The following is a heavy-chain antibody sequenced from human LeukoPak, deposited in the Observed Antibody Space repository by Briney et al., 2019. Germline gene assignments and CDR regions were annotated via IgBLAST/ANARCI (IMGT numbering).Heavy chain of an antibody. CDR1: GFTFSSSA. V-gene: IGHV3-30*02. D-gene: IGHD1-26*01. J-gene: IGHJ4*02. Sequence: GGSLRLSCAASGFTFSSSAMHWVRQAPGKGLEWVTFIRYDGNEEYYADSVEGRFTVSRDNSKNTLYMQMNSLRLEVTAVYYCARERDRRGYFDYWGQGSLVTVHS. CDR2: IRYDGNEE. CDR3: ARERDRRGYFDY.